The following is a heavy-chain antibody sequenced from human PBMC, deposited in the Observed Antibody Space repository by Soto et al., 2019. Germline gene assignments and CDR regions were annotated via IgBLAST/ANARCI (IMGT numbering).Heavy chain of an antibody. D-gene: IGHD3-3*01. Sequence: GGSLRLSCAASGFTFSSYGMHWVRQAPGKGLEWVAVIWYDGSNKYYVDSVKGRFTISRDKSKNTLYLQMNSLRAEDTAVYYCASDSLRFLEWLFELAYWGQGTLVTVSS. CDR3: ASDSLRFLEWLFELAY. CDR1: GFTFSSYG. CDR2: IWYDGSNK. V-gene: IGHV3-33*01. J-gene: IGHJ4*02.